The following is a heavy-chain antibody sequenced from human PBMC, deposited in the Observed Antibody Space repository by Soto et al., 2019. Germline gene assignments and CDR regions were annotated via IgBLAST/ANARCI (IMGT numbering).Heavy chain of an antibody. Sequence: GSLRLSRAASGFTFSNAWMSWVRQASGKGLEWVGRIKSKTDGGTTDYAAPVKGRFTISRDDSKNTLYLQMNSLKTEDTAVYYCSQGIVATIGGGYYYGLDVWGQGTTVTVSS. V-gene: IGHV3-15*01. CDR2: IKSKTDGGTT. CDR3: SQGIVATIGGGYYYGLDV. CDR1: GFTFSNAW. D-gene: IGHD5-12*01. J-gene: IGHJ6*02.